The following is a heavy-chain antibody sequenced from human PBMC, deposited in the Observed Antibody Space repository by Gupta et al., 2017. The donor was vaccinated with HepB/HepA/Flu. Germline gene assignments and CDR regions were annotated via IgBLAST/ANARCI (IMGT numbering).Heavy chain of an antibody. D-gene: IGHD2-2*01. CDR2: IWYDGSNK. V-gene: IGHV3-33*01. Sequence: QVQLVESGGGVVQPGRSLRLSCAASGFTFSSYGMHWVRQAPGKGLEWVAVIWYDGSNKYYADSVKGRFTISRDNSKNTLYLQMNSLRAEDTAVYYCARARYQTPMSAEDAFDIWGQGTMVTVSS. CDR1: GFTFSSYG. CDR3: ARARYQTPMSAEDAFDI. J-gene: IGHJ3*02.